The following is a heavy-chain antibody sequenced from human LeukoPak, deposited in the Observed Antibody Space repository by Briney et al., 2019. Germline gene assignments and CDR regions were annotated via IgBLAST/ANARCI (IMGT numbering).Heavy chain of an antibody. CDR3: ARPPPMRFAGL. D-gene: IGHD3-10*01. J-gene: IGHJ4*02. V-gene: IGHV3-11*01. CDR1: GFTFSDCY. CDR2: ISSGGSTI. Sequence: GGSLRLSCAASGFTFSDCYMSWIRQAPGKGLEWVSYISSGGSTIYYADSVKGRFTISRDNAKNSLYLQMNSLRAEDTAVYHCARPPPMRFAGLWGQGTLVTVSS.